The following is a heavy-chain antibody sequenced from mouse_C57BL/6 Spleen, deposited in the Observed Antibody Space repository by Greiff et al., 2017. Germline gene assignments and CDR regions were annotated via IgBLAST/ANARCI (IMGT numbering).Heavy chain of an antibody. CDR1: GYSFTDYN. CDR2: INPNYGTT. CDR3: ARSDYYGSSYWYFDV. D-gene: IGHD1-1*01. Sequence: VQLKESGPELVKPGASVKISCKASGYSFTDYNMNWVKQSNGKSLEWIGVINPNYGTTSYNQKFKGKATLTVDQSSSTAYLQLNSLTSEDSAVYYCARSDYYGSSYWYFDVWGTGTTVTVSS. J-gene: IGHJ1*03. V-gene: IGHV1-39*01.